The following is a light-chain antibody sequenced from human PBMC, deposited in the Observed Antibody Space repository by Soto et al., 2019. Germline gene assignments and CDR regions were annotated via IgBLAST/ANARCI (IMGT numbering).Light chain of an antibody. J-gene: IGLJ2*01. CDR1: SSNIGSST. CDR2: SNN. Sequence: QSVLTQPPSASGTPGQRVTISCPGSSSNIGSSTVNWYQQLPGTAPKLLLYSNNQRPSGVPDRFSGSKSGTSASLAISGLQSEDEADYYCAAWDDSLNGHVVFGGGTKLTVL. CDR3: AAWDDSLNGHVV. V-gene: IGLV1-44*01.